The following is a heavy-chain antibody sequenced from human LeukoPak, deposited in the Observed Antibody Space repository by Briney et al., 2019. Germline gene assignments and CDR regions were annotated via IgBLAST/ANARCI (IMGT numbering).Heavy chain of an antibody. CDR3: ARDVVVAATHAFDY. CDR1: GGTFSSYA. J-gene: IGHJ4*02. V-gene: IGHV1-69*04. CDR2: IIPILGIA. D-gene: IGHD2-15*01. Sequence: GASVKVSCKASGGTFSSYAISWVRQAPGQGLEWMGRIIPILGIANYAKKFQGRVTITADKSTSTAYMELSSLRSEDTAVYYRARDVVVAATHAFDYWGQGTLVTVSS.